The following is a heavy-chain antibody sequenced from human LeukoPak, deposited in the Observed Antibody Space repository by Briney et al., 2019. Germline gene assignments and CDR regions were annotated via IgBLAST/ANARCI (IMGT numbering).Heavy chain of an antibody. Sequence: GGSLRLSCAASGFTFSSYGMHWVRQAPGKGLEWVAVISYDGSNKYYADSVKGRFTISRDNSKNTLYLQMNSLRAEDTAVYYCARGPRIAVAGRSDYWGQRTLVTVSS. CDR2: ISYDGSNK. V-gene: IGHV3-30*03. D-gene: IGHD6-19*01. J-gene: IGHJ4*02. CDR3: ARGPRIAVAGRSDY. CDR1: GFTFSSYG.